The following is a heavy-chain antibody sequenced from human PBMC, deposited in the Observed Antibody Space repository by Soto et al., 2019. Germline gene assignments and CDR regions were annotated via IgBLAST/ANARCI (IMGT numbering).Heavy chain of an antibody. V-gene: IGHV5-10-1*01. CDR2: IDPSDSQT. D-gene: IGHD3-22*01. CDR1: GYSFAGYW. J-gene: IGHJ4*02. CDR3: ARQIYDSDTGPNFQYYFDS. Sequence: HGESLKISCKGSGYSFAGYWITWVRQKPGKGLEWVGRIDPSDSQTYYSPSFRGHVTISVTKSITTVFLQWSSLRASDTAMYYCARQIYDSDTGPNFQYYFDSWGQGTPVTVSS.